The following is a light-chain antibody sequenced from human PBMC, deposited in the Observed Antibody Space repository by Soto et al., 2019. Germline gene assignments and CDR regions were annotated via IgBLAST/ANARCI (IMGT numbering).Light chain of an antibody. CDR1: TGAVTSGYY. J-gene: IGLJ3*02. Sequence: QAVVTQEPSLTVSPGGTVTLTCASSTGAVTSGYYPNWFQQKAGQAPRVLIYSTSNKHSWTPARFSGSLLGGKAAPTLSGVQPEDEAEYYCLLFYGDAWVFGGGTKLTVL. CDR2: STS. V-gene: IGLV7-43*01. CDR3: LLFYGDAWV.